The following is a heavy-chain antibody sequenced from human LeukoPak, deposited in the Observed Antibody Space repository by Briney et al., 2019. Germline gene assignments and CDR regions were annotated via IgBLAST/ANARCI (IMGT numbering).Heavy chain of an antibody. Sequence: GGSLRLSCAASGFTFSSYWMSWVRQAPGKGLEWVANIKQDGSEKYYVDSVKGRFTISRGNAKNSLYLQMNSLRAEDTAVYYCARYPRARQDIVVVPAAMPFDYWGQGTLVTVSS. D-gene: IGHD2-2*01. CDR1: GFTFSSYW. CDR2: IKQDGSEK. J-gene: IGHJ4*02. V-gene: IGHV3-7*03. CDR3: ARYPRARQDIVVVPAAMPFDY.